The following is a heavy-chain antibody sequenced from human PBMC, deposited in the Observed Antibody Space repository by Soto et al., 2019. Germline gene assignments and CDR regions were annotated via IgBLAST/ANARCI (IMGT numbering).Heavy chain of an antibody. J-gene: IGHJ5*02. CDR1: GYTFTSYD. V-gene: IGHV1-8*01. Sequence: QVQLVQSGAEVKKPGASVKVSCKASGYTFTSYDINWVRQATGQGLEWMGWMNPNSGNAGYAQKFQGRVTMTRNTSXITAYMELSSLRSEDTAVYYCARGYEGHYDFWRFDPWGEGTLVTVSS. D-gene: IGHD3-3*01. CDR2: MNPNSGNA. CDR3: ARGYEGHYDFWRFDP.